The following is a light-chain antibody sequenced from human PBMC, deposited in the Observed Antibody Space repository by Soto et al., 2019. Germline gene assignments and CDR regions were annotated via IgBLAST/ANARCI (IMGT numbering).Light chain of an antibody. Sequence: QAVLTQSSSASASLGSSVKLTCTLSSGHSSYIIAWHQQQPGKAPRYLMKLEGSGSYNKGSGVPDRFSGSSSGADRYLTISNRQSEDEADYYCATWDSNTRVFGGGTKLTVL. V-gene: IGLV4-60*03. CDR3: ATWDSNTRV. CDR2: LEGSGSY. J-gene: IGLJ2*01. CDR1: SGHSSYI.